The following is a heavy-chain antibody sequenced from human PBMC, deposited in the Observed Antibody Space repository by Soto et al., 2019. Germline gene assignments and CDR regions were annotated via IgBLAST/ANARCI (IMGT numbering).Heavy chain of an antibody. CDR2: ICWDDDK. V-gene: IGHV2-5*02. CDR3: AHSPADSRVYYRQFAF. D-gene: IGHD3-22*01. Sequence: QITLKESGPTLVKPTQTLTLTCTFSGFSFNLSGMSVGWIRQPPGKGLEYLALICWDDDKRYSPSLKTRLATSKAASRNQVVLTMTDFDPVETATYYCAHSPADSRVYYRQFAFWGQGTRVTVSS. J-gene: IGHJ4*02. CDR1: GFSFNLSGMS.